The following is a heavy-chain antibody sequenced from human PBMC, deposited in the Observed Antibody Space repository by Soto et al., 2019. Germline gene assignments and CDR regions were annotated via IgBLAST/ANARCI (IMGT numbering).Heavy chain of an antibody. V-gene: IGHV3-30-3*01. Sequence: QVQLVESGGGVVQPGRSLRLSCAASGFTFSSYAMHWVRQAPGKGLEWVAVISYDGSNKYYADSVKGRFTISRDNSKNTCNWQMNARGAGERVVNNWGRDGYGYGLGVGYVMAVGGQGTTFTFSS. CDR3: GRDGYGYGLGVGYVMAV. D-gene: IGHD3-16*01. J-gene: IGHJ6*02. CDR2: ISYDGSNK. CDR1: GFTFSSYA.